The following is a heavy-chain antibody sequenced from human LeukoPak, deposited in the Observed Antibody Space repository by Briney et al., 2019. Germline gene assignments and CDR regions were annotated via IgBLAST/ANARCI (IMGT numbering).Heavy chain of an antibody. CDR3: ARAPPRGVGPTHFDY. CDR1: GGSITSYY. D-gene: IGHD1-26*01. CDR2: IYYTGRT. J-gene: IGHJ4*02. Sequence: SETLSLTCNVSGGSITSYYWSWIRQPPGKGLEWIGDIYYTGRTDYNSSHKSRVTISVDTSRSQFSLKLSSVTTADTAVYYCARAPPRGVGPTHFDYWGQGILVTVSS. V-gene: IGHV4-59*01.